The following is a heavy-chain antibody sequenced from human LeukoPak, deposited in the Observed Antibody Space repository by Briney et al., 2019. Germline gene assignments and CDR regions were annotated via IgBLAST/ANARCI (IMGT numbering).Heavy chain of an antibody. J-gene: IGHJ1*01. D-gene: IGHD2-15*01. V-gene: IGHV3-66*01. CDR3: ASDSYSPEYFQH. Sequence: GGSLRLSCAASGFSVSNNYMSWVRQAPGKGLEWVSVIYSGGTTFYADSVKGRFTISRDNSKNTLYLQMNSLRAEDTAVYYCASDSYSPEYFQHWGQGTLVTVSS. CDR1: GFSVSNNY. CDR2: IYSGGTT.